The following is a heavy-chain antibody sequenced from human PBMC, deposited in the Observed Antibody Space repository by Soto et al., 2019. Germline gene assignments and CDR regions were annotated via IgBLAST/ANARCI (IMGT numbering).Heavy chain of an antibody. D-gene: IGHD1-7*01. V-gene: IGHV4-61*08. CDR3: ARRYGTTFDY. Sequence: SETLSLTCTVSGGSICSGDYYWSWIRQHPGKGLEWIGSIYYSGSTNYNPSLKSRVTISVDTSKNQFSLKLSSVTAADTAVYYCARRYGTTFDYWGQGTLVTVSS. CDR2: IYYSGST. J-gene: IGHJ4*02. CDR1: GGSICSGDYY.